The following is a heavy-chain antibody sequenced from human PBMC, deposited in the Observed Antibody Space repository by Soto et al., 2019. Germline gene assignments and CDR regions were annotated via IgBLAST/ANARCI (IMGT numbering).Heavy chain of an antibody. CDR1: GFTFSSYA. D-gene: IGHD2-2*01. Sequence: GSLRLSCAASGFTFSSYAMSWVRQAPGKGLEWVSAISGSGGSTYYADSVKGRFTISRDNSKNTLYLQMNSLRAEDTAVYYCAKDSQRYCSSTSCYYFDYWGQGTLVTVSS. CDR2: ISGSGGST. J-gene: IGHJ4*02. V-gene: IGHV3-23*01. CDR3: AKDSQRYCSSTSCYYFDY.